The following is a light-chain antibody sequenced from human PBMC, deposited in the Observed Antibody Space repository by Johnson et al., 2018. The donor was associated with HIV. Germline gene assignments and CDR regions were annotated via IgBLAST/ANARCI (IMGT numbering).Light chain of an antibody. V-gene: IGLV1-51*02. J-gene: IGLJ1*01. CDR1: SSNIGNNS. CDR2: ESN. Sequence: QSVLTQPPSVSAAPGQKVTIPCSGSSSNIGNNSVSWYQQLPGTAPRLLIYESNKRPSGIPDRFSGSKSGPSATLGITGLQTGDEADYYCETWDSSLSGYYVFGTGTKLTVL. CDR3: ETWDSSLSGYYV.